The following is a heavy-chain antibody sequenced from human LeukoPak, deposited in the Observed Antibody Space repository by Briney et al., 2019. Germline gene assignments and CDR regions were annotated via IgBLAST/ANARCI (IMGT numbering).Heavy chain of an antibody. J-gene: IGHJ3*02. CDR1: GGSISAHH. V-gene: IGHV4-59*08. CDR2: FFVSGAF. Sequence: SETLSLTCTVSGGSISAHHWTWIRQPPGPGLEWIGNFFVSGAFNYNPSPKSRVTISMDMSNNQVSLRMSSVTAADTAMYYCARLLRPGGRKGDAFDIWGQGTMVTVSS. CDR3: ARLLRPGGRKGDAFDI. D-gene: IGHD1-26*01.